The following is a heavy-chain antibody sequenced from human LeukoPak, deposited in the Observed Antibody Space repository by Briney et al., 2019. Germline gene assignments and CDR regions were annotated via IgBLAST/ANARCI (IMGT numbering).Heavy chain of an antibody. CDR1: GFSFSIYT. D-gene: IGHD2/OR15-2a*01. CDR3: TSFYETN. V-gene: IGHV3-23*01. Sequence: PGGSLRLSCAASGFSFSIYTMTWVRQAPGMGLQWVSVISGGGSAYYADSVKGRFTISRDNAKNTVYLHMNSLRVEDTAVYYCTSFYETNWGQGTLVTVSS. J-gene: IGHJ4*02. CDR2: ISGGGSA.